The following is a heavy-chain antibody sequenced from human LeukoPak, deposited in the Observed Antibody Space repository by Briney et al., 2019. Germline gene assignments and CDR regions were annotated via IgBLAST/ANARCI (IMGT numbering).Heavy chain of an antibody. CDR2: IIPILGIA. CDR1: GGTFSSYA. J-gene: IGHJ4*02. CDR3: ARDVEMATMTIIDY. Sequence: ASVKVSCKASGGTFSSYAISWVRQAPGQGLEWMGRIIPILGIANYAQKFQGRVTITADKSTSTAYMELSSLRSEDTAVYYCARDVEMATMTIIDYWAREPWSPSPQ. V-gene: IGHV1-69*04. D-gene: IGHD5-12*01.